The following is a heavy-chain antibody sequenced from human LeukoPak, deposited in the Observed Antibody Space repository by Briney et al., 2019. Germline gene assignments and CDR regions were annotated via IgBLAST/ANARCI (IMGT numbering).Heavy chain of an antibody. CDR1: GGTLSSYA. J-gene: IGHJ4*02. Sequence: ASVKVSCKASGGTLSSYAISWVRQAPGQGLEWMGGIIPIFGTANYAQKFQGRVTITADKSTSTAYMELSSLRSDDTAVYYCARDSAGVAAGDYYFDYWGQGTLVTVSS. CDR2: IIPIFGTA. D-gene: IGHD6-13*01. V-gene: IGHV1-69*06. CDR3: ARDSAGVAAGDYYFDY.